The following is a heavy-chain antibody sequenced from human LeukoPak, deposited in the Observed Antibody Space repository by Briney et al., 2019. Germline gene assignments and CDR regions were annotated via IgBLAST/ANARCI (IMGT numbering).Heavy chain of an antibody. J-gene: IGHJ5*02. Sequence: PSETLSLTCTVSRGSISSGEYYWSWIRQPPGKGLEWIGYIYYSGSTYYNPSLKSRITISVDTSKNQFSLKLSSVTAADTAVYYCARRGYCSGGSCYSFNSWFDPWGQGTLVTVSS. CDR3: ARRGYCSGGSCYSFNSWFDP. V-gene: IGHV4-30-4*01. CDR1: RGSISSGEYY. CDR2: IYYSGST. D-gene: IGHD2-15*01.